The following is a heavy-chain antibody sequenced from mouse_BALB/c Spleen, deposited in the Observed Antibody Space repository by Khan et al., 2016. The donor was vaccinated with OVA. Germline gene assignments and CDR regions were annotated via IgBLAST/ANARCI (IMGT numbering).Heavy chain of an antibody. CDR3: VNHGSSSAWFTY. CDR1: SYTFTKYW. V-gene: IGHV1-7*01. J-gene: IGHJ3*01. Sequence: QVQLKQSGAELAKPGASVKMSCKASSYTFTKYWMHWVKQRPGQGLEWIGYINPSTGYTEYNQKFKDKATLTADKSSSTAYMQLSSLTSEVSAVYYCVNHGSSSAWFTYWGQGTLVTVSA. D-gene: IGHD1-1*01. CDR2: INPSTGYT.